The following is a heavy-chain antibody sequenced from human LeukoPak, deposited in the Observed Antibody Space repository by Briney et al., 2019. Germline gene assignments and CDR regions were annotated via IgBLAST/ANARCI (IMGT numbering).Heavy chain of an antibody. CDR3: ARVGEVAVAGNIFVRAVFDY. D-gene: IGHD6-19*01. CDR2: TYYSGGT. V-gene: IGHV4-59*01. J-gene: IGHJ4*02. CDR1: GGSLSRYY. Sequence: SETLSLTCTVPGGSLSRYYWSWMRQPPRTGLEWIGHTYYSGGTIYNPSIKSRVTISVDKSKNQFSLNLNSVAGARTAVYYRARVGEVAVAGNIFVRAVFDYWGQGTLVTVSS.